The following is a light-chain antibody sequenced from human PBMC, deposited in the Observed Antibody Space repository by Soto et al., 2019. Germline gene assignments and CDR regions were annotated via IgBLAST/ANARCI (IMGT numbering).Light chain of an antibody. V-gene: IGKV1-5*01. CDR2: DAS. CDR1: QSVDSR. Sequence: QMTQSPSTLTASIGDRVTITCRASQSVDSRLAWYQQKPGKAPKLLVYDASTLETGVPSRLSGSGSGAEFTLTITGLQPEDTATYSCQHYDSFWSFGQGTKVDIK. CDR3: QHYDSFWS. J-gene: IGKJ1*01.